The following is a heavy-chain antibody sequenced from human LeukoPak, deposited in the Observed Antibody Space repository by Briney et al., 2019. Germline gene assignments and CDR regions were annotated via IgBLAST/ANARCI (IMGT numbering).Heavy chain of an antibody. J-gene: IGHJ3*02. V-gene: IGHV3-7*01. CDR2: IKQDGSEK. CDR3: ARVRPYPNDAFDI. CDR1: GFTFSSYW. Sequence: GGSLRLSCAASGFTFSSYWMSWVRQAPGKGLEWVANIKQDGSEKYYVDSVKSRFTISRDNAKNSLYLQMNSLRAEDTAVYYCARVRPYPNDAFDIWGQGTMVTVSS.